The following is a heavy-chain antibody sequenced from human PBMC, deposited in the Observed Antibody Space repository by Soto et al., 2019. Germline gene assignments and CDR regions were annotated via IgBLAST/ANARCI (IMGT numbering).Heavy chain of an antibody. CDR3: ARDGVGPTYSGFDY. CDR1: GFTFSNYA. CDR2: ISYDGSNK. V-gene: IGHV3-30-3*01. J-gene: IGHJ4*02. Sequence: QVQLVESGGGVVQPGRSLRLSCAASGFTFSNYAMYWVRQAPGKGLEWVAVISYDGSNKYYADSVKGRFSISRDNSKNKLYLQMNSLRVEDTAVYYCARDGVGPTYSGFDYWGQGTLVTVSS. D-gene: IGHD1-26*01.